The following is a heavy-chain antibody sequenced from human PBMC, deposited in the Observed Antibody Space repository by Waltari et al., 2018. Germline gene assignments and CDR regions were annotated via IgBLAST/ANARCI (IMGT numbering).Heavy chain of an antibody. Sequence: EVQLLESGGGLVQPGGSLRLSCAASGFTFSSYAMSWVRQAPGKGLEWVSVIYSGGSTYYADSVKGRFTISRDNSKNTLYLQMNSLRAEDTAVYYCARVRRDAFDIWGQGTMVTVSS. V-gene: IGHV3-23*03. D-gene: IGHD4-17*01. CDR2: IYSGGST. CDR3: ARVRRDAFDI. CDR1: GFTFSSYA. J-gene: IGHJ3*02.